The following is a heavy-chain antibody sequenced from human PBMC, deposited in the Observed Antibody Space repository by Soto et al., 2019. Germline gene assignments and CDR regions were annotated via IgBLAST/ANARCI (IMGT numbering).Heavy chain of an antibody. J-gene: IGHJ2*01. V-gene: IGHV4-34*01. CDR2: INDRGSM. Sequence: QVQLQQWGAGPLRPLETLSLTCGVSGGSFSGYYWAWIRQSPGKGLEWIGEINDRGSMNYHPSLKSRVSISVDPSKNHDSQNLRSGPAADTALYYCARESHDIFTGPPCVWYLELWGRGTLFTVSS. CDR3: ARESHDIFTGPPCVWYLEL. D-gene: IGHD3-9*01. CDR1: GGSFSGYY.